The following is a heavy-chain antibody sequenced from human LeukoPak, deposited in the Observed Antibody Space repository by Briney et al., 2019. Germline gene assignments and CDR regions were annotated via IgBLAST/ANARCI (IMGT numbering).Heavy chain of an antibody. Sequence: SWVRQAPGKGLEWVANIKQDGSEKYYVDSVKGRFTISRDNAKNSLYLQMNSLRAEDTAVYYCARATSGYFDYWGQGTLVTVSS. V-gene: IGHV3-7*04. J-gene: IGHJ4*02. CDR2: IKQDGSEK. D-gene: IGHD3-22*01. CDR3: ARATSGYFDY.